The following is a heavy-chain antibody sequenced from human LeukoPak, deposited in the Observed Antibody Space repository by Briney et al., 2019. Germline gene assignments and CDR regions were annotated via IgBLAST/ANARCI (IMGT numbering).Heavy chain of an antibody. Sequence: PSETLSLTCAVYGGSFSGYYWSRIRQPPGKGLEWIGYIYYSGSTNYNPSLKSRVTISVDTSKNQFSLKLSSVTAADTAVYYCARATTLWESYYFDYWGQGTLVTVSS. CDR2: IYYSGST. J-gene: IGHJ4*02. CDR3: ARATTLWESYYFDY. V-gene: IGHV4-59*01. D-gene: IGHD1-14*01. CDR1: GGSFSGYY.